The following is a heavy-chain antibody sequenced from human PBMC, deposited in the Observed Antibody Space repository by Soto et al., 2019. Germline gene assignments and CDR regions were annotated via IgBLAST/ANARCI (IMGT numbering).Heavy chain of an antibody. D-gene: IGHD5-18*01. CDR3: ATGGHNDDYNFSHDMDV. Sequence: QVQVVQSGAEVKKPGSSVKVSCKVSGGIFTNNAISWVRQAPGQGLEWLGGVIPLFDTAYYAQIFRGRLKISADGATTTAYMELSGLTSADTAVYFCATGGHNDDYNFSHDMDVCGQGTTGTVS. J-gene: IGHJ6*02. CDR1: GGIFTNNA. V-gene: IGHV1-69*01. CDR2: VIPLFDTA.